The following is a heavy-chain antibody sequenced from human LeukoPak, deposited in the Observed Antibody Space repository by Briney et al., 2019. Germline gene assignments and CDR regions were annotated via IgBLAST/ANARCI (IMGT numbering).Heavy chain of an antibody. CDR1: GFTFDEHA. CDR2: ISWNSGSK. V-gene: IGHV3-9*01. Sequence: GGPLRLSCAASGFTFDEHAMHWVRQAPGKGLEWVSGISWNSGSKGYADSVKGRFTISRDNAKHSLYLQMNNLRAEDTALYYCTKDKFKFGYDSTGYFDYWGQGALVTVSS. CDR3: TKDKFKFGYDSTGYFDY. D-gene: IGHD3-22*01. J-gene: IGHJ4*02.